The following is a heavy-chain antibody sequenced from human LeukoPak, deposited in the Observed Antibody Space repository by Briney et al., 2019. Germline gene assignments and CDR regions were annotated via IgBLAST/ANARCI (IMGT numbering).Heavy chain of an antibody. D-gene: IGHD5-24*01. Sequence: GGSLRLSCAASGFTFSSYSMNWVRQAPGKGLEWVSYISSSSSTIYYADSVKGRFTISRDNSKNTLYLQMNSLRAEDTAVYYCARDRGRDGFDPWGQGTLVTVSS. CDR2: ISSSSSTI. V-gene: IGHV3-48*01. CDR3: ARDRGRDGFDP. J-gene: IGHJ5*02. CDR1: GFTFSSYS.